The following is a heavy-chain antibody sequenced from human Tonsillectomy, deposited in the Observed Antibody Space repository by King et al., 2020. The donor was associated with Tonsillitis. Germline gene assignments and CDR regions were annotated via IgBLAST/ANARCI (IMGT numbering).Heavy chain of an antibody. D-gene: IGHD1-26*01. V-gene: IGHV3-74*03. J-gene: IGHJ4*02. CDR1: GFTFSGYW. Sequence: VQLVESGGGLVQPGGSLRLSCAASGFTFSGYWMHWVRQAPGKGLVWISRINSDGSTTTYAEYVKGRFTISRDNAKNTLYLQMNNLRAEDTAVYYCASGRGGGSSGYWGQGTLVAVSS. CDR3: ASGRGGGSSGY. CDR2: INSDGSTT.